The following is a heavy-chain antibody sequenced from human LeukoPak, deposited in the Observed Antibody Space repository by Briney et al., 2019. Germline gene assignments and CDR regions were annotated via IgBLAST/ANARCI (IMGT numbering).Heavy chain of an antibody. J-gene: IGHJ4*02. CDR1: GYTFINYG. D-gene: IGHD3-16*01. Sequence: ASVNVSCKASGYTFINYGINWVRQAPGQGLEWMGWINPYNGNTNYAQKLQGRVTMTTDTPTSTVYMELRSLRSDDTAVYYCARDYKGGADYFDYWGQGTLVTVSS. CDR3: ARDYKGGADYFDY. V-gene: IGHV1-18*01. CDR2: INPYNGNT.